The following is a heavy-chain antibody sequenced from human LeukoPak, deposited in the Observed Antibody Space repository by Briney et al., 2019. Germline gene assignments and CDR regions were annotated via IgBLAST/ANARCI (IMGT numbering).Heavy chain of an antibody. CDR1: GYTFTSYY. CDR2: INPSGGST. D-gene: IGHD6-19*01. Sequence: ASVKVSCKASGYTFTSYYMHWVRQAPGQGLEWMGIINPSGGSTSYAQKFQGRVTMTRDTSTSTDYMELSSLRSEDTAVYYCARGRIAVAGRSWFDPWGQGTLVTVSS. CDR3: ARGRIAVAGRSWFDP. V-gene: IGHV1-46*03. J-gene: IGHJ5*02.